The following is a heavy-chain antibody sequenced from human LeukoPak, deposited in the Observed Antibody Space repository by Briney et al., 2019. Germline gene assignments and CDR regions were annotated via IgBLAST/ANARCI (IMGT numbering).Heavy chain of an antibody. V-gene: IGHV3-7*01. CDR3: ASSFSDDFWSGHF. J-gene: IGHJ4*02. CDR2: MKQDRSEK. D-gene: IGHD3-3*01. Sequence: GGSLRLSCAASRLTSTYWTSWVRQAPGKGLEWVANMKQDRSEKYYVDSVKGRFTISRDNAKRSLYLQMNSLGAEDTALYYCASSFSDDFWSGHFWGQGTLVTVSS. CDR1: RLTSTYW.